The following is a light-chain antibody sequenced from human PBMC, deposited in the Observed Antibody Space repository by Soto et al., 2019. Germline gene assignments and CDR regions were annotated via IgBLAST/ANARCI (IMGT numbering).Light chain of an antibody. V-gene: IGLV2-14*01. J-gene: IGLJ3*02. Sequence: QSALTQPASVSGSPGQSITISCTGTSSDVGDDGFVSWYQQYPGKAPKLIIYKVSNRPSGVSNRFSGSRSANTASLTISGLEAEDEADYYCSSYTPRSIWVFGGGTKLTVL. CDR3: SSYTPRSIWV. CDR1: SSDVGDDGF. CDR2: KVS.